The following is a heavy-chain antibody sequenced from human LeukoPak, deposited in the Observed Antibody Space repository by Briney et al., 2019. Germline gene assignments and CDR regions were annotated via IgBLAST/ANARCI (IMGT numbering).Heavy chain of an antibody. CDR2: IYYSGST. D-gene: IGHD4-17*01. V-gene: IGHV4-59*01. CDR1: GSSISSYY. Sequence: SETLSLTCTVSGSSISSYYWSWIRQPPGKGLEWIGYIYYSGSTNYNPSLKSRVTISVDTSKNQFSLKLSSVTAADTAVYYCARVRDYGDYYYYYYMDVWGKGTTVTVSS. CDR3: ARVRDYGDYYYYYYMDV. J-gene: IGHJ6*03.